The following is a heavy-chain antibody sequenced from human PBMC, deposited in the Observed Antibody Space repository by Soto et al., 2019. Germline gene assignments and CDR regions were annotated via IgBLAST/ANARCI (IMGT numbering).Heavy chain of an antibody. CDR3: ARRVEYYYDSSGYYPAHAFDI. CDR2: IYPGDSDT. CDR1: GYSFTSYW. V-gene: IGHV5-51*01. Sequence: GESLKISCKGSGYSFTSYWIGWVRQMPGKGLEWMGIIYPGDSDTRYSPSFQGQVTISADKSISTAYLQWSSLKASDTAMYYCARRVEYYYDSSGYYPAHAFDIWSQGTMVTVSS. J-gene: IGHJ3*02. D-gene: IGHD3-22*01.